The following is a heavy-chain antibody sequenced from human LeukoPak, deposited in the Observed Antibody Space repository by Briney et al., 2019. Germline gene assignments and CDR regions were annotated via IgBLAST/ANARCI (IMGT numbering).Heavy chain of an antibody. CDR3: ARDPFYGSGSYAGRGY. CDR1: GGSISSYY. V-gene: IGHV4-4*07. CDR2: IYTSGST. Sequence: SETLSLTCTVSGGSISSYYWSWIRQPAGKGLEWIGRIYTSGSTNYNPSLKSRVTISVDTSKNQFSLKLSSVTAADTAVYYCARDPFYGSGSYAGRGYWGQGTLVTVSS. D-gene: IGHD3-10*01. J-gene: IGHJ4*02.